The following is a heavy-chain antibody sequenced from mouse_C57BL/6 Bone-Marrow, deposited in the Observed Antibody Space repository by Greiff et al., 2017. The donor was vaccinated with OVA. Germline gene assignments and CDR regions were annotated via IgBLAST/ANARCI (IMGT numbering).Heavy chain of an antibody. CDR2: INPYNGGT. J-gene: IGHJ1*03. D-gene: IGHD2-3*01. CDR3: ARDGYHWYFDV. V-gene: IGHV1-19*01. CDR1: GYTFTDYY. Sequence: VQLQQSGPVLVKPGASVKMSCKASGYTFTDYYMNWVKQSHGKSLEWIGVINPYNGGTSYTQKIKGKATLTVDKYSNTAYMELNSLTSEDSAVYYCARDGYHWYFDVWGKGTTVTVSS.